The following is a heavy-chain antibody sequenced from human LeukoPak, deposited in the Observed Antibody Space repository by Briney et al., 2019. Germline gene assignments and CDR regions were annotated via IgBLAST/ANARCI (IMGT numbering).Heavy chain of an antibody. Sequence: GGSLRLSCAASGFTFSSYGMHWVRRGPGKGLEWVAAISYDGSNKNYAESVKGRFTISRDNSKNMLYLQMNSLRAEDTAVYYCARGVRIAVAGNIDYWGQGTLVTVSS. CDR1: GFTFSSYG. J-gene: IGHJ4*02. D-gene: IGHD6-19*01. CDR3: ARGVRIAVAGNIDY. V-gene: IGHV3-30*03. CDR2: ISYDGSNK.